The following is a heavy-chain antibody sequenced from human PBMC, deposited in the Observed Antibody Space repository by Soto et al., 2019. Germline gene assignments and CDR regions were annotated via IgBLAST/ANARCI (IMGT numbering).Heavy chain of an antibody. V-gene: IGHV1-3*01. CDR3: ARSVAVAADFDY. CDR1: GDIFTNYA. J-gene: IGHJ4*02. D-gene: IGHD6-19*01. CDR2: INAANGNT. Sequence: VASVKVSCKASGDIFTNYAFHWVRQAPGQGLEWMGRINAANGNTEYSQKFQGRVTITRDTSASAAYMELSSLRYEDTAVYYCARSVAVAADFDYWGQGTVVTVSS.